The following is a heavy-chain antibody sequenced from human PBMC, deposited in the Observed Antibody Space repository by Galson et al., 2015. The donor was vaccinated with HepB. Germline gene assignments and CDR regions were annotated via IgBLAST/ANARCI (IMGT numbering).Heavy chain of an antibody. V-gene: IGHV3-48*02. CDR3: ARDPGISDNYYYFDC. J-gene: IGHJ4*02. Sequence: SLRLSCAASGFTFGSHAMNWVHQAPGQGLEWISFVSSSSNAIYYADSVRGRFTISRDNAKNSLHLQMNSLRDEDTAVYFCARDPGISDNYYYFDCWGQGTLVTVSP. CDR1: GFTFGSHA. CDR2: VSSSSNAI. D-gene: IGHD1-1*01.